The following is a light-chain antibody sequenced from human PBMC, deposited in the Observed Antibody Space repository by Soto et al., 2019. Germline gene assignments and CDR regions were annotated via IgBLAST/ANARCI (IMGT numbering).Light chain of an antibody. V-gene: IGKV3-20*01. CDR2: GVS. J-gene: IGKJ5*01. Sequence: EIVLTQSPGTLSLSPGERATLSCRASQSVSSSYLAWYQQKPGQAPRLLIYGVSSRATGIPDRFSGSGSGTDFTLNSSTLKIEEFDVYYCQHYVNSPPSTFGQGTRLEIK. CDR1: QSVSSSY. CDR3: QHYVNSPPST.